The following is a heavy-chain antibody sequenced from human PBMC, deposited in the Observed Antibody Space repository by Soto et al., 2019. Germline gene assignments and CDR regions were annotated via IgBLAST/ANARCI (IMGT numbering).Heavy chain of an antibody. CDR2: ISGSGGST. D-gene: IGHD3-10*01. CDR3: AKDRPVLLWFGESIYYYGMDV. V-gene: IGHV3-23*01. Sequence: GRSLRHSCAASGVTCSSYAMSCVRQDPGKGLEWVSAISGSGGSTCYADSVKGRFTISRDNSKNTLYLQMNSLRAEDTAVYYCAKDRPVLLWFGESIYYYGMDVWGQGTTVTVSS. J-gene: IGHJ6*02. CDR1: GVTCSSYA.